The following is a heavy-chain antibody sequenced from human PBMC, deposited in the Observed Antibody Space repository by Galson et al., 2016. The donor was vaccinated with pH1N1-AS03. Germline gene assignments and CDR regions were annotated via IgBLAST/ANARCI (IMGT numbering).Heavy chain of an antibody. CDR2: ISSRSSDI. Sequence: SLRLSCAASGFTFSSYSVNWVRQAPGKGLEWVSSISSRSSDIYYADSVKGRFTISRDNAKNSLYLQMNSLRADDTAVYYCARGWYDIWTGYLVDPFDYWGQGALVTVSS. CDR1: GFTFSSYS. CDR3: ARGWYDIWTGYLVDPFDY. V-gene: IGHV3-21*04. D-gene: IGHD3-9*01. J-gene: IGHJ4*02.